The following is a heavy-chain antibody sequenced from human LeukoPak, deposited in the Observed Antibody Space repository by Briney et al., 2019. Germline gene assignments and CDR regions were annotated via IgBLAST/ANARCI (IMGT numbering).Heavy chain of an antibody. J-gene: IGHJ4*02. D-gene: IGHD1-1*01. CDR3: AKDLRPDGINDFDH. V-gene: IGHV3-23*05. CDR2: IFASGSTT. CDR1: GFSVSSNY. Sequence: GGSLRLSCVVSGFSVSSNYIIWVRQAPGKGLEWVSLIFASGSTTKYADSVKGRFTISRDNSKNTLYLQMNSLRAEDTAVYYCAKDLRPDGINDFDHWGQGTLVTVSS.